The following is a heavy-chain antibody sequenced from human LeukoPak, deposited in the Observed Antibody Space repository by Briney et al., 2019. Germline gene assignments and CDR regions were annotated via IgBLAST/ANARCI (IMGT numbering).Heavy chain of an antibody. Sequence: GGSLRLSCAASGFTFSSYAMSWVRQAPGKGLEWVSGISGSGGNTYYADSVKGRFTISRDNSKNTLYLQMNSLRAEDTAVYFCAKSGSQRPDYWGQGTLDTVSS. V-gene: IGHV3-23*01. CDR1: GFTFSSYA. J-gene: IGHJ4*02. CDR2: ISGSGGNT. CDR3: AKSGSQRPDY. D-gene: IGHD3-10*01.